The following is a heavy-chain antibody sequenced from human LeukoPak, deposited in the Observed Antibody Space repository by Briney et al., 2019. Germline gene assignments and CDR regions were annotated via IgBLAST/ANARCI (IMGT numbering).Heavy chain of an antibody. D-gene: IGHD6-19*01. J-gene: IGHJ4*02. CDR1: GFTFSSYG. Sequence: GRSLRLSCAASGFTFSSYGMHWVRQAPGKGLEWVAVISYDGSNKYYADSVKGRFTSSRDNSKNTLYLQMNSLRAEDTAVYYCAKVGQWLEVDYWGQGTLVTVSS. CDR3: AKVGQWLEVDY. CDR2: ISYDGSNK. V-gene: IGHV3-30*18.